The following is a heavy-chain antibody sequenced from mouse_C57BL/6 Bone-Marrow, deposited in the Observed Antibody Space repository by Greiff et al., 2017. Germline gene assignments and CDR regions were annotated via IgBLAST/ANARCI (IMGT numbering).Heavy chain of an antibody. V-gene: IGHV2-5*01. J-gene: IGHJ1*03. CDR2: IWRGGST. CDR1: GFSLTSYG. Sequence: VQLQQSGPGLVQPSQSLSITCTVSGFSLTSYGVHWVRQSPGKGLEWLGVIWRGGSTDYNAAFMSRLSITKDNSKSQVFFKMNSLQADDTAIYYCAKDPLNYYGSSYVLYWYFDVWGTGTTVTVSS. CDR3: AKDPLNYYGSSYVLYWYFDV. D-gene: IGHD1-1*01.